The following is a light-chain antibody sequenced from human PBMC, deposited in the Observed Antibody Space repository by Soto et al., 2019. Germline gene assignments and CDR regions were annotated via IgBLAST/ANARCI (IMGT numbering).Light chain of an antibody. Sequence: QSVLTQPPSASGTPGQRATISCSGGISNIGRNIVNWYKQLPGTAPKLLIYSNHQRPSGVPDRFSGSKSGTSASLAISGLQSEDEAEYFCASWDDSLNGFYVFGTGTKVTVL. V-gene: IGLV1-44*01. J-gene: IGLJ1*01. CDR1: ISNIGRNI. CDR2: SNH. CDR3: ASWDDSLNGFYV.